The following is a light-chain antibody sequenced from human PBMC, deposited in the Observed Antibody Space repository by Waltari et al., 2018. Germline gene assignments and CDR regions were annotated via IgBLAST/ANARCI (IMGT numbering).Light chain of an antibody. Sequence: VVLPPPPLPLPVTPGQAASTSCNSTQSLVHSDGNTHLNWFQQRPGPSPWRLIYRVSNRDSGVPDRLSGSGSGTEFTLKISRVEAEDVGVYYCRQGTHLPYTFGEGTKLDIK. CDR1: QSLVHSDGNTH. CDR2: RVS. CDR3: RQGTHLPYT. V-gene: IGKV2-30*02. J-gene: IGKJ2*01.